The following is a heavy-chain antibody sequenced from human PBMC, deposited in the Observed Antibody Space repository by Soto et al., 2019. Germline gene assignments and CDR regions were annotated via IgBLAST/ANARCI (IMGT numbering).Heavy chain of an antibody. CDR2: IIPLLDIA. Sequence: QVQLVQSGAEVKKPGSSVKVSCKTSGGTFSNDIITWVRQAPGQGLEWMGRIIPLLDIANYAQKFQGRVTITADKSTGTAYMELNSLRSEDTGVYYCARDSPIGSTFSGYDAIDYWGQGTLVTVSS. V-gene: IGHV1-69*08. J-gene: IGHJ4*02. CDR1: GGTFSNDI. CDR3: ARDSPIGSTFSGYDAIDY. D-gene: IGHD5-12*01.